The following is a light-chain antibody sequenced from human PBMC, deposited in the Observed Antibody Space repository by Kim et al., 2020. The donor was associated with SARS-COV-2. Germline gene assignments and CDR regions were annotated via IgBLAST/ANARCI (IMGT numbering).Light chain of an antibody. J-gene: IGKJ1*01. CDR2: GAS. CDR3: QQYGSSPSWT. Sequence: PGERATLSCRASRSVSSSFLAWYQQKPGQAPRLLIYGASSRATGIPDRFSGSGSGTDFTLTISRLEPEDFAVYYCQQYGSSPSWTFGQGTKVDIK. CDR1: RSVSSSF. V-gene: IGKV3-20*01.